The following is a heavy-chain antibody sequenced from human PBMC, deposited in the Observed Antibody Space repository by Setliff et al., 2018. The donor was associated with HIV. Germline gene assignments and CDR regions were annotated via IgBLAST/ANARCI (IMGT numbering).Heavy chain of an antibody. CDR3: ARIEGDWGAFDI. Sequence: LSLTCTVSGYSISSHYWSWIRQPPGKELEWIGYIFSSGSTTYNPSLKSRVTISIDTSKNQFSLKVSSVTAADTAVYYCARIEGDWGAFDIWGQGTMVTVSS. CDR2: IFSSGST. J-gene: IGHJ3*02. V-gene: IGHV4-59*11. CDR1: GYSISSHY. D-gene: IGHD3-16*01.